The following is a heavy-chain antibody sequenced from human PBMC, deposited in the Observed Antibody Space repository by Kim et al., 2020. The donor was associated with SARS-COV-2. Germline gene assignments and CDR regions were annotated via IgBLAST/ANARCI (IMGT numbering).Heavy chain of an antibody. CDR1: GFTFDDYA. J-gene: IGHJ6*02. Sequence: GGSLRLSCAASGFTFDDYAMHWVRQAPGKGLEWVSGISWNSGSIGYVDSVKGRFTISRDNAKNSLYLQMNSLRAEDTALYYCAKDEGNYYYGMDVWGQGT. D-gene: IGHD3-10*01. V-gene: IGHV3-9*01. CDR3: AKDEGNYYYGMDV. CDR2: ISWNSGSI.